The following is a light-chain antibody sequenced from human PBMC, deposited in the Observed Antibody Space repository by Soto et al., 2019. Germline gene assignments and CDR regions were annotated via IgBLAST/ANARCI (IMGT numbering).Light chain of an antibody. Sequence: EIVMTQSPATLSVSPGERAILSCRASQSVSSNLAWYQQKPGQAPRLLIYGASTRATGIPARFSGSGSGTEFTLTISSLRSEDFAVYYCQQYNNWPGYTFGQGTKLEIK. J-gene: IGKJ2*01. CDR2: GAS. V-gene: IGKV3-15*01. CDR1: QSVSSN. CDR3: QQYNNWPGYT.